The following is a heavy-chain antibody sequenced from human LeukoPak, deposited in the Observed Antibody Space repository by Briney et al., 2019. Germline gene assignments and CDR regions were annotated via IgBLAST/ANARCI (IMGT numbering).Heavy chain of an antibody. Sequence: SETLSLTCTVSGGSLSSDRFHWTWVRQPAGKRPEWIGRIKSSNTNYNPSLKSRVNISVDTSTNQFSLKLSSLTAADTAVYYCARVPDWTYVPDYWGQGTLVTVSS. CDR2: IKSSNT. CDR3: ARVPDWTYVPDY. CDR1: GGSLSSDRFH. D-gene: IGHD3-16*01. V-gene: IGHV4-61*02. J-gene: IGHJ4*02.